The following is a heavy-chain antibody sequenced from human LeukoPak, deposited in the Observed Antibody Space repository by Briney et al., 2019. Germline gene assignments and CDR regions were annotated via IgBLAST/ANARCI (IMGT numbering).Heavy chain of an antibody. D-gene: IGHD3-9*01. CDR2: IYYSGST. CDR1: GGSISSYY. Sequence: SETLSLTCTVSGGSISSYYWSWIRQPPGKGLEWIGYIYYSGSTNYNPSLKSRVTISVDTSKNQFSLKLSSVTAADTAVYYCARRSSGTYYDILTGYPIWPRFDYWGQGTLVTVSS. CDR3: ARRSSGTYYDILTGYPIWPRFDY. V-gene: IGHV4-59*12. J-gene: IGHJ4*02.